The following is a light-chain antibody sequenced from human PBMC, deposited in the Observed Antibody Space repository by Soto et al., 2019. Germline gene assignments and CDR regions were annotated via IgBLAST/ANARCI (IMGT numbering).Light chain of an antibody. CDR3: QQSSSTPQT. Sequence: DIQITQSPASVSAWLVDRVTITCRASQSISSYLSWYQQKPGKAPKLLINVASTLQSGVPSRFSGSGSGTDFTLAISSLQPEDFATYYCQQSSSTPQTFGGGTKVDIK. J-gene: IGKJ4*01. V-gene: IGKV1-39*01. CDR1: QSISSY. CDR2: VAS.